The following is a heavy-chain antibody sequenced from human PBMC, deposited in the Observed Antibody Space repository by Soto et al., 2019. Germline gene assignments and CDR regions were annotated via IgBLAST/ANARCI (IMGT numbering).Heavy chain of an antibody. J-gene: IGHJ4*02. CDR3: AKKGGGGWRSSSLLAFDY. V-gene: IGHV3-73*01. Sequence: PGGSLRLSCAGAGSTFSDSGIHWVRQASGKGLEWVGRIRGKSHNYATEYAASLKGRFTISRDDSKNTAFLHMNSLQTEDTAVYYCAKKGGGGWRSSSLLAFDYWGQGTLVTVSS. CDR1: GSTFSDSG. CDR2: IRGKSHNYAT. D-gene: IGHD6-6*01.